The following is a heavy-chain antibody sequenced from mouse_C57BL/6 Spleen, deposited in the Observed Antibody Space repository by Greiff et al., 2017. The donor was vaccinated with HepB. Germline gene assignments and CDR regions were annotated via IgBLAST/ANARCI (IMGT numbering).Heavy chain of an antibody. Sequence: EVQVVESGGGLVQPGGSMKLSCAASGFTFSDAWMDWVRQSPEKGLEWVAEIRNKANNHATYYAESVKGRFTISRDYSKSSVYLQMNSLRAEDTGIYYCTRTDDYDGAWFAYWGQGTLVTVSA. CDR3: TRTDDYDGAWFAY. V-gene: IGHV6-6*01. J-gene: IGHJ3*01. CDR1: GFTFSDAW. D-gene: IGHD2-4*01. CDR2: IRNKANNHAT.